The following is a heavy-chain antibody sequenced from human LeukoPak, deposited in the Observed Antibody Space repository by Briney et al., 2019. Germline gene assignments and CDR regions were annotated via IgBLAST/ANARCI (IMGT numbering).Heavy chain of an antibody. CDR3: AGGFNIDAFDI. CDR1: GGSLLGSNYY. Sequence: SETLSLTFSVSGGSLLGSNYYLGWIRQPPGKGLEWIGCMYYSGSTYYSPSLKSRVTVSGDTSKNQFSLKLTSVTAADTAVYFCAGGFNIDAFDIWGQGTMFIVSS. J-gene: IGHJ3*02. V-gene: IGHV4-39*01. D-gene: IGHD3-16*01. CDR2: MYYSGST.